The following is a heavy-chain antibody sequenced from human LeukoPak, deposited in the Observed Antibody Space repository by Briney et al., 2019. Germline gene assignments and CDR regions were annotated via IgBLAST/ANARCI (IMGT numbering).Heavy chain of an antibody. CDR1: GGSISSSSYY. CDR3: ARVVVRGGTKLDY. D-gene: IGHD3-10*01. Sequence: KPSETLSLTCTVSGGSISSSSYYWGWIRQPPGKGLEWIGSIYYGGSTYYNPSLKSRVTISVDTSKNQFSLKLSSVTAADTAVYYCARVVVRGGTKLDYWGQGTLVTVSS. V-gene: IGHV4-39*01. CDR2: IYYGGST. J-gene: IGHJ4*02.